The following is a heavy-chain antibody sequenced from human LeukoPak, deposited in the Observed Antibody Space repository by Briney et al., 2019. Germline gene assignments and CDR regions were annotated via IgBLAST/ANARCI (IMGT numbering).Heavy chain of an antibody. J-gene: IGHJ6*03. CDR3: ARVARGVIIPKYYYYYTDV. D-gene: IGHD3-10*01. V-gene: IGHV3-20*04. Sequence: GGSLRLSCAASGFTFDDYGMSRVRQAPGKGLEWVSGINWNGGSTGYADSVKGRFTISRDNAKNSLYLQMNSLRAEDTALYYCARVARGVIIPKYYYYYTDVWGKGTTVTVSS. CDR2: INWNGGST. CDR1: GFTFDDYG.